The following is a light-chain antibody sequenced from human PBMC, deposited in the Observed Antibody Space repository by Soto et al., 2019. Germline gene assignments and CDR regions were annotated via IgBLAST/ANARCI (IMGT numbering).Light chain of an antibody. CDR2: DAS. Sequence: EIVLTQSPATLSLSPGERATLSCWASQSVSRYLAWYQQKPGQAPRLLIYDASSRATGIPARFSGSGSGTDFTLTISCLEPEDFAVYYCQQRSNWPLLTFGGGTKVEIK. CDR1: QSVSRY. V-gene: IGKV3-11*01. J-gene: IGKJ4*01. CDR3: QQRSNWPLLT.